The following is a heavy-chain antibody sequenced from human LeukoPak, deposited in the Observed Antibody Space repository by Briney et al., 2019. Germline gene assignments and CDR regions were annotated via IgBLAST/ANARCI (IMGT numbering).Heavy chain of an antibody. Sequence: ASVKVSCKASGYTFASYDINWVRQATGQGLEWMGWMNPNSGNTGYAQKFQGRVTMTRNTSISTAYMELSSLRSEDTAVYYCARGRVSGSGVGYWGQGTLVTVSS. D-gene: IGHD3-10*01. CDR1: GYTFASYD. CDR3: ARGRVSGSGVGY. CDR2: MNPNSGNT. V-gene: IGHV1-8*01. J-gene: IGHJ4*02.